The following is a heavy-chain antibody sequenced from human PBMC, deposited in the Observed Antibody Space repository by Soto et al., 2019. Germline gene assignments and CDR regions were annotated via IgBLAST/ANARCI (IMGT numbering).Heavy chain of an antibody. V-gene: IGHV4-59*01. CDR3: ERPHYFDGSIYHYYVDF. J-gene: IGHJ4*02. D-gene: IGHD3-3*02. Sequence: PSETLSLTCSVCGGSIGRFYWIWMRQPPGGPLEWIGYIYASGTTTYNPSLESRVTMSVDMPNNEFSLDLTSVTAADTAVYYGERPHYFDGSIYHYYVDFWSQGNLVTVSS. CDR2: IYASGTT. CDR1: GGSIGRFY.